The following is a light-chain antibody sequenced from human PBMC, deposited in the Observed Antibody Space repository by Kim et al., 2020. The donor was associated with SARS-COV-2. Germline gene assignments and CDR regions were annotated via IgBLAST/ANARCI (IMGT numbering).Light chain of an antibody. Sequence: LSHGERAPHSCRASQSVSSSYLAWYQQKPGQAPRLLIYGASSRATGIPDRFSGSGSGTDFTLTISRLEPEDFAVYYCQQYGSSPYTFGQGTKLEIK. CDR3: QQYGSSPYT. CDR2: GAS. J-gene: IGKJ2*01. CDR1: QSVSSSY. V-gene: IGKV3-20*01.